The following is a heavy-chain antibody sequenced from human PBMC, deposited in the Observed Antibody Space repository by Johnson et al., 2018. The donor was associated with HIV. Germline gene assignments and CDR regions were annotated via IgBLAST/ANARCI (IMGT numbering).Heavy chain of an antibody. V-gene: IGHV3-13*01. Sequence: VQVVESGGGLVKPGGSLRLSCAASGFAFSTYDMHWVRQTTGKGLEWVASIGTLSDTFYPDYVEGRFTISRDSSKNAVYLQMNNLGAEDTALYYCARGSSGAFDLWGRGTMVTVSS. J-gene: IGHJ3*01. CDR1: GFAFSTYD. CDR2: IGTLSDT. CDR3: ARGSSGAFDL. D-gene: IGHD6-6*01.